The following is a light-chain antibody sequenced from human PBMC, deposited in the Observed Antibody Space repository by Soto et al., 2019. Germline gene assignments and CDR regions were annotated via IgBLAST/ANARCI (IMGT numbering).Light chain of an antibody. J-gene: IGLJ1*01. CDR3: CSYAGISTSV. CDR2: EDT. CDR1: SRGVGSYNL. V-gene: IGLV2-23*01. Sequence: SVLTQPGSVSGSIGQAVAISYTGTSRGVGSYNLVSWYQQHPDKTPKLMIYEDTKRPSGVSNRLSGSKSGNTASLTISGLQAEDEADYCCCSYAGISTSVFGTGTKVTVL.